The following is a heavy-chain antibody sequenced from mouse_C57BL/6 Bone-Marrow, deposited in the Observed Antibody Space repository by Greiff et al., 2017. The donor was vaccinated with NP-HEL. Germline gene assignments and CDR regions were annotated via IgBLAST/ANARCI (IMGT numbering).Heavy chain of an antibody. V-gene: IGHV1-82*01. Sequence: VQLQQSGPELVKPGASVKISCKASGYAFSSSWMNWVKQRPGKGLEWIGRIYPGDGDTNYNGKFKGKATLTADKSSSTAYMQLSSLTSEDSAVYFCARWDGYDWYFDVWGTGTTVTVSS. D-gene: IGHD2-2*01. CDR2: IYPGDGDT. CDR3: ARWDGYDWYFDV. CDR1: GYAFSSSW. J-gene: IGHJ1*03.